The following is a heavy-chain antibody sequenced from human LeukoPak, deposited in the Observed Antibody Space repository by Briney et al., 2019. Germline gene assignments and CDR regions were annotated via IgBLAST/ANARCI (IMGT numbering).Heavy chain of an antibody. V-gene: IGHV1-69*05. Sequence: GASVKVSCKASGGTFSSYAISWVRQAPGQGLEWMGGIIPIFGTANYAQKFQGRVTITTDESTSTAYMELRSLRSEDTAVYYCARDRGYSYGTALGYWGQGTLVTVSS. CDR3: ARDRGYSYGTALGY. D-gene: IGHD5-18*01. CDR2: IIPIFGTA. J-gene: IGHJ4*02. CDR1: GGTFSSYA.